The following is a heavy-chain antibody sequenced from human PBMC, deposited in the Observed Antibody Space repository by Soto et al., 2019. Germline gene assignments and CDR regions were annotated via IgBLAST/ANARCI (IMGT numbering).Heavy chain of an antibody. J-gene: IGHJ6*02. CDR3: ARDIGIGGYYRLGDYYYGMDV. CDR1: GFTFSSYS. V-gene: IGHV3-21*01. CDR2: ISSSSSYI. D-gene: IGHD3-3*01. Sequence: EVQLVESGGGLVKPGGSLRLSCAASGFTFSSYSMNWVRQPPGKGLEWVSSISSSSSYIYYADSVKGRFTISRDNAKISLYLQRNSLRAEDTAVYYCARDIGIGGYYRLGDYYYGMDVWGQGTTVTVSS.